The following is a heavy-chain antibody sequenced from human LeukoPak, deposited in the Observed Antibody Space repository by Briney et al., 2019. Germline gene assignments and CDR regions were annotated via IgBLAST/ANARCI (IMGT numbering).Heavy chain of an antibody. Sequence: ASVKVSCKVSGYTLTELSMHWVRQAPGKGLEWMGGFDPEDGGTIYAQKFQGRVTTTEDTSTDTAYMELSSLRSEDTAVYYCATLVNGNFDYWGQGTLVTVSS. CDR3: ATLVNGNFDY. J-gene: IGHJ4*02. V-gene: IGHV1-24*01. CDR1: GYTLTELS. CDR2: FDPEDGGT. D-gene: IGHD2-8*01.